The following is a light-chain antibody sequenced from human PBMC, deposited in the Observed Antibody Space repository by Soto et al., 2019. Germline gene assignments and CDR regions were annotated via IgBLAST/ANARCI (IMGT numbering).Light chain of an antibody. CDR1: SSDVGSYNL. CDR3: CSYAGSSYV. J-gene: IGLJ1*01. V-gene: IGLV2-23*01. CDR2: EGS. Sequence: QSALTQPASVSGSPGQSITISCTGTSSDVGSYNLVSWYQQHPGKPPKLMIYEGSKRPSGVSNRFSGSKSGNTASLTISGLQAEDEADYYCCSYAGSSYVFGTGTKLTVL.